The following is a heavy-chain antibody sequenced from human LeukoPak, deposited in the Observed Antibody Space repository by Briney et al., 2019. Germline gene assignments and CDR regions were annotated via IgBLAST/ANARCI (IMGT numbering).Heavy chain of an antibody. CDR3: ARGKEMTTITPLGAFDI. Sequence: GASVKVSCKASGYTFTDYYVHWVRQAPGQGLEHMGWINPNTGGTNYAPKFQGRVTMTRDTSISTAYMELSRLRSDDTAGYYCARGKEMTTITPLGAFDIWGQETMVTVSS. V-gene: IGHV1-2*02. D-gene: IGHD5-24*01. CDR2: INPNTGGT. J-gene: IGHJ3*02. CDR1: GYTFTDYY.